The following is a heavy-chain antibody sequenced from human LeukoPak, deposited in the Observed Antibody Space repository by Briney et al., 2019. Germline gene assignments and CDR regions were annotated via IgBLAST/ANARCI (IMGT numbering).Heavy chain of an antibody. D-gene: IGHD6-13*01. CDR2: IYYSGST. V-gene: IGHV4-39*01. J-gene: IGHJ4*02. Sequence: SETLSLTCSVSGGSISRSSYYWGWTRRPPGKGLEWIGSIYYSGSTYYNPSLKSRVTISVDTSRNQFSLKLGSVTAADTAVYYCARHGSIATGAFTYWGQGTLVTVSS. CDR1: GGSISRSSYY. CDR3: ARHGSIATGAFTY.